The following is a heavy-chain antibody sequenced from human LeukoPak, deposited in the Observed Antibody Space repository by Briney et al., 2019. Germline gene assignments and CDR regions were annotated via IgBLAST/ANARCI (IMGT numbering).Heavy chain of an antibody. CDR1: GFTFSSYA. Sequence: GRSLRLSCAASGFTFSSYAMHWVRQAPGKGLEWVAVISYDGSNKYYADSVKGRFTISRDNSQNTLYLQMNSLRAEDTAVYYCARDLCGSTSCYRDYFDYWGQGTLVTVSS. J-gene: IGHJ4*02. D-gene: IGHD2-2*01. CDR3: ARDLCGSTSCYRDYFDY. V-gene: IGHV3-30-3*01. CDR2: ISYDGSNK.